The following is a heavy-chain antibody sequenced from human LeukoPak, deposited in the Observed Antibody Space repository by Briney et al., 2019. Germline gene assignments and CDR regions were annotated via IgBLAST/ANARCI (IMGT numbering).Heavy chain of an antibody. D-gene: IGHD6-6*01. Sequence: SETLSLTCTVSGGSISSSSYYWGWIREPPGKGLECIGSIYYTGSTYYNPSLKSRITMSVDTSKNQFSLKLSSVTAADTAVYYCARENSSSSLDYWGQGTLVTVSS. CDR2: IYYTGST. CDR1: GGSISSSSYY. CDR3: ARENSSSSLDY. V-gene: IGHV4-39*07. J-gene: IGHJ4*02.